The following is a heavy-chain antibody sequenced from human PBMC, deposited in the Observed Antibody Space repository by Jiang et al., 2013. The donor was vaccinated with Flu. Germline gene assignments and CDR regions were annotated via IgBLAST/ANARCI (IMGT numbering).Heavy chain of an antibody. D-gene: IGHD3-10*01. V-gene: IGHV1-2*04. Sequence: SGAEVKKPGASVKVSCKASGYTFTGYYMHWVRQAPGQGLEWMGWINPNSGGTNYAQKFQGWVTMTRDTSISTAYMELSRLRSDDTAVYYCARKFSGSGGTTYDAFDIWGQGTMVTVSS. CDR2: INPNSGGT. CDR3: ARKFSGSGGTTYDAFDI. CDR1: GYTFTGYY. J-gene: IGHJ3*02.